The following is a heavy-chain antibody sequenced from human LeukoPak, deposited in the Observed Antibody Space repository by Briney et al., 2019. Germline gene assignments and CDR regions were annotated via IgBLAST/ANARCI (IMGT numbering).Heavy chain of an antibody. CDR2: ISSSGSTI. CDR1: GFTFSSYE. Sequence: GGSLRLSCAASGFTFSSYEMNWVRQAPGKGLEWVSYISSSGSTIHYADSVRGRFTISRDNAKKSLYLQMNSLRAEDTAVYYCARPGLPFYYYYMDVWGKGTTVIVSS. J-gene: IGHJ6*03. CDR3: ARPGLPFYYYYMDV. V-gene: IGHV3-48*03. D-gene: IGHD4-11*01.